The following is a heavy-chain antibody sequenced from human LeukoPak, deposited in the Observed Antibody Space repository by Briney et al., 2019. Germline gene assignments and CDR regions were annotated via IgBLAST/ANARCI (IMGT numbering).Heavy chain of an antibody. J-gene: IGHJ4*02. V-gene: IGHV3-21*01. CDR1: GFTFSSYS. D-gene: IGHD3-3*01. Sequence: GGSLRLSCAASGFTFSSYSMNWVRQAPGKGLEWVSSISSSSSYIYYADSVNGRFTISRDNAKNSLYLQMNSLRAEDTAVYYCAVDFWSGTRDYWGQGTLVTVSS. CDR3: AVDFWSGTRDY. CDR2: ISSSSSYI.